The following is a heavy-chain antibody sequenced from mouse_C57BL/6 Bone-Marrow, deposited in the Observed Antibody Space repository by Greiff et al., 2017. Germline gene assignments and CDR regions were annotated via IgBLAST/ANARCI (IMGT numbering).Heavy chain of an antibody. V-gene: IGHV1-69*01. CDR1: GYTFTSYW. CDR3: ARGGYGNPFGY. Sequence: QVQLQQPGAELVMPGASVKLSCKASGYTFTSYWMHWVKQRPGQGLEWIGEIDPSDSYTNYNQKFKGKSTLTVDKSSSTAYMQLSSLTSEDSAVNYCARGGYGNPFGYWGQGNLGTVSA. CDR2: IDPSDSYT. J-gene: IGHJ3*01. D-gene: IGHD2-1*01.